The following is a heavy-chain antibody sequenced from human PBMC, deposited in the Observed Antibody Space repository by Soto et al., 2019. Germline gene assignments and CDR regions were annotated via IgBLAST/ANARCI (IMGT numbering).Heavy chain of an antibody. V-gene: IGHV4-31*03. CDR3: ARGLTGGSGSYYSHYFDY. D-gene: IGHD3-10*01. CDR2: IYYSGST. J-gene: IGHJ4*02. Sequence: QVQLQESGPGLVKPSQTLSLTCTVSGGSISSGAYSWNWIRQRPGKGLEWIGNIYYSGSTYYNPSLKSGFTISVDTSKKQFSLKLTSVTAADTAVYYCARGLTGGSGSYYSHYFDYWGQGTPVTVSS. CDR1: GGSISSGAYS.